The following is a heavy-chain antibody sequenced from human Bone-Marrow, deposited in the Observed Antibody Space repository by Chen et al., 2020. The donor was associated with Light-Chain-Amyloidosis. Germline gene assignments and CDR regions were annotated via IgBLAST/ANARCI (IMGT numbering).Heavy chain of an antibody. D-gene: IGHD3-16*01. Sequence: QFQLQESGPGLVKPSETLSLTCTVSGGSMDYYYWNWIRQPPGKGLEWIGYIYNSGTTNYNPSLRSRVTMSVDMSKKQFSLKLSSVTAADTAVYYCGRDNIGGVDFWGQGTPVTVSS. J-gene: IGHJ4*02. CDR1: GGSMDYYY. CDR2: IYNSGTT. V-gene: IGHV4-59*01. CDR3: GRDNIGGVDF.